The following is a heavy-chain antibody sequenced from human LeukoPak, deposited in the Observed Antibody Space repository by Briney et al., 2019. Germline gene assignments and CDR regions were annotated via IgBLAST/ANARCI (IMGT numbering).Heavy chain of an antibody. CDR3: ARSTRYDSSGYAFDI. J-gene: IGHJ3*02. V-gene: IGHV1-69*04. CDR2: IIPILGIA. D-gene: IGHD3-22*01. CDR1: GGTFSSYA. Sequence: ASVKVSCKASGGTFSSYAISWVRQAPGQGLEWMGRIIPILGIANYAQKFQGRVTITADKSTSTAYMELSSLRSEDTAVYYCARSTRYDSSGYAFDIWGQGTMVTVSS.